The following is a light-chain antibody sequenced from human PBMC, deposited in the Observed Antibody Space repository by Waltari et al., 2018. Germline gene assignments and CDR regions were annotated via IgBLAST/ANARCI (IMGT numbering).Light chain of an antibody. CDR1: QSLLYTSNHKNY. J-gene: IGKJ1*01. Sequence: DIVMTQSPDSLAVSLGERATINCKSSQSLLYTSNHKNYLAWYQQKPGQPPKLLIYWASTRESGVPDRFGGSGSGTDFTLTISSLQAEDVAVYYCHHYYSTPRTFGQGTKVEIK. CDR3: HHYYSTPRT. CDR2: WAS. V-gene: IGKV4-1*01.